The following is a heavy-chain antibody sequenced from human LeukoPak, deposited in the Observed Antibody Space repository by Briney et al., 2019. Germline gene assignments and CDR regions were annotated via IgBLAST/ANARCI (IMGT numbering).Heavy chain of an antibody. J-gene: IGHJ6*02. D-gene: IGHD6-13*01. CDR3: ATSGTRQQLGYFDGMDV. CDR2: ISSSSSYI. CDR1: GFTFSSYS. V-gene: IGHV3-21*04. Sequence: PGRSLRLSCAASGFTFSSYSMNWVRQAPGKGLEWVSSISSSSSYIYYADSVKGRFTISRDNSKKTLYLQMTSLRAEDTAVYYCATSGTRQQLGYFDGMDVWGQGTTVTVSS.